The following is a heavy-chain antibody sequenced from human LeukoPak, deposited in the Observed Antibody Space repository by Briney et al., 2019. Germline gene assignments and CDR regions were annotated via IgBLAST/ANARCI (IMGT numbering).Heavy chain of an antibody. CDR2: TYYSGST. V-gene: IGHV4-59*01. J-gene: IGHJ4*02. CDR3: ARSGYSAGFDY. Sequence: SETLSLTCTVSGGSISSYYWSWIRQPPGKGLEWIGYTYYSGSTNYNPSLKSRVTISVDTSKNQFSLKLSSVTAADTAVYYCARSGYSAGFDYWGQGTLVTVSS. D-gene: IGHD5-18*01. CDR1: GGSISSYY.